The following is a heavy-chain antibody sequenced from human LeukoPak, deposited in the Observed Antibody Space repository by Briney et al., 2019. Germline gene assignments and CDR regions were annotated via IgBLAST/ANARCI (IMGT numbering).Heavy chain of an antibody. J-gene: IGHJ4*02. Sequence: SETLSLTCAVYGGSFSGYYWSWIRQPPGKGLVWIGEINHSGSTNYNPSLKSRVTISVDTSKNQFSLKLSSVTAADTAVYYCARGGPYYYDSSGYYSYWGQGTLVTVSS. V-gene: IGHV4-34*01. CDR3: ARGGPYYYDSSGYYSY. CDR2: INHSGST. CDR1: GGSFSGYY. D-gene: IGHD3-22*01.